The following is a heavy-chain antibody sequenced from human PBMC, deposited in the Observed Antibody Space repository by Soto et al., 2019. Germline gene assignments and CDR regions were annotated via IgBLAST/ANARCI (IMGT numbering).Heavy chain of an antibody. V-gene: IGHV3-23*01. CDR2: ISGSGGST. J-gene: IGHJ4*02. CDR3: AKDPEVGRGSSLGTLYYFDY. Sequence: EVQLLESGGGLVQPGGSLRLSCAASGFTFSSYAMSWARQAPGKGLEWVSAISGSGGSTYYADSVKGRFTISRDNSKNTLYLQMNSLRAEDTAVYYCAKDPEVGRGSSLGTLYYFDYWGQGTLVTVSS. CDR1: GFTFSSYA. D-gene: IGHD6-13*01.